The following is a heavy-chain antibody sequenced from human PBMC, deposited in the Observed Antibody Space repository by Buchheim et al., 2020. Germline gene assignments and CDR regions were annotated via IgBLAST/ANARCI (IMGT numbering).Heavy chain of an antibody. Sequence: EVQLVESGGDLVQPGGSLRLSCEVSGFTLSNYHMNWVRQAPGKGLEWVSYISSSSTTTKYAGSVEGRCTISRDNAKNSPYLQMNSLRVEDTAVYYCARDHHDILSGYGPDGIGYWGQGTL. J-gene: IGHJ4*02. CDR3: ARDHHDILSGYGPDGIGY. CDR2: ISSSSTTT. V-gene: IGHV3-48*01. D-gene: IGHD3-9*01. CDR1: GFTLSNYH.